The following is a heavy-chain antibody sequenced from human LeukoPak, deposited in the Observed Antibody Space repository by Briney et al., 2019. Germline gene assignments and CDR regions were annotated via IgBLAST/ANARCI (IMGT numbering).Heavy chain of an antibody. CDR3: ARDPLGPNGY. D-gene: IGHD4/OR15-4a*01. V-gene: IGHV1-69*05. CDR1: GGTFSSYA. Sequence: SVKVSCKASGGTFSSYAISWERQAPGQGLEWMGRIIPIFGTANYAQKFQGRVTITTDESTSTAYMELSSLRSEDTAVYYCARDPLGPNGYWGQGTLVTVSS. CDR2: IIPIFGTA. J-gene: IGHJ4*02.